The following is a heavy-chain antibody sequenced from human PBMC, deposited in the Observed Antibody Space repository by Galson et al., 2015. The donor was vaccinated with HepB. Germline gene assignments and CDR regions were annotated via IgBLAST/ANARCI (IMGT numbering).Heavy chain of an antibody. CDR1: GYTFTNYG. J-gene: IGHJ4*02. CDR2: ISAYNGNT. CDR3: ARDQEWVIPLDY. D-gene: IGHD3-3*01. V-gene: IGHV1-18*01. Sequence: SVKVSCKASGYTFTNYGISWVRQAPGQGLEWMGWISAYNGNTYYAQKLQGRITMTTDTSTSTAYMELNSLRSDDTAVYYCARDQEWVIPLDYWGQGTLVTVSS.